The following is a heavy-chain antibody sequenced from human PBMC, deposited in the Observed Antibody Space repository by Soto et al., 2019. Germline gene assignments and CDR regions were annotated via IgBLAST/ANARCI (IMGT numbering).Heavy chain of an antibody. Sequence: GSLRLSCAASGFTFNNYAMSWVRQAPGKGMEWVSAISGRGGSTYFADSVKGRFTISRDNSKNTLYLQMNSLRAEERAVYYCAKQAIVVVVAATEWYLDLWGRGTLVTVSS. J-gene: IGHJ2*01. CDR3: AKQAIVVVVAATEWYLDL. D-gene: IGHD2-15*01. CDR2: ISGRGGST. V-gene: IGHV3-23*01. CDR1: GFTFNNYA.